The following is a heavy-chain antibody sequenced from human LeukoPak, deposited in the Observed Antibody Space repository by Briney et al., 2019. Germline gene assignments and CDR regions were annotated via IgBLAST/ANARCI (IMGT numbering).Heavy chain of an antibody. J-gene: IGHJ4*02. CDR1: GFTFSDYY. D-gene: IGHD1-26*01. CDR3: ARDWSVGGELLFGEFDY. Sequence: PGGSLRLSCAASGFTFSDYYMSWIRQAPGKGLEWVSYISSSGSTIYYADSVKGRFTISRDNAKNPLYLQMNSLRAEDTAVYYCARDWSVGGELLFGEFDYWGQGTLVTVSS. CDR2: ISSSGSTI. V-gene: IGHV3-11*01.